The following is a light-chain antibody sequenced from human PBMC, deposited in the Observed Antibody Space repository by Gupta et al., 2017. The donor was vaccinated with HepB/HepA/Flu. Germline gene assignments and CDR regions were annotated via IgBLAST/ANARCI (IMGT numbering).Light chain of an antibody. V-gene: IGKV1-33*01. Sequence: DIQMTQSPSSLSASVRDRVTITCQASQDISNYLNWYQVKPGKAPKLLIYDASNVETGVTSRFRGSGSGTHFTFTISSLQPEDIATYYCQQYDNLPLTFGGGTKVEIK. CDR1: QDISNY. J-gene: IGKJ4*02. CDR2: DAS. CDR3: QQYDNLPLT.